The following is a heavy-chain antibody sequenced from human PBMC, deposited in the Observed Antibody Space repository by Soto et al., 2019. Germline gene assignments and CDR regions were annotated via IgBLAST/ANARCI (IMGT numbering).Heavy chain of an antibody. V-gene: IGHV3-23*01. J-gene: IGHJ4*02. CDR2: ISGSGGST. Sequence: GGSLRLSCAASGFTFSSYAMSWVRQAPGKGLEWVSAISGSGGSTYYADSVKGRFTISRDNSKNTLYLQMNSLRAEDTAVYYCAKVHYYDSSGQIDYWGQGTLVTVSS. CDR1: GFTFSSYA. CDR3: AKVHYYDSSGQIDY. D-gene: IGHD3-22*01.